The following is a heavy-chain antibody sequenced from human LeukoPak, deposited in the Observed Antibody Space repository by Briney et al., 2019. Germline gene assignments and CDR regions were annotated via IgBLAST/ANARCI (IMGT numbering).Heavy chain of an antibody. D-gene: IGHD4-17*01. CDR3: ARGHTAVTRHFDF. CDR2: ISSGSSAI. Sequence: PGGSLRLSRAASGFTFSFYTMSWVRQAPGKGLEWVSIISSGSSAIFSADALKGRFTISRDDAKNLLYLDMNSLRAEDTAVYYCARGHTAVTRHFDFWGQGTLVTVSS. J-gene: IGHJ4*02. V-gene: IGHV3-21*01. CDR1: GFTFSFYT.